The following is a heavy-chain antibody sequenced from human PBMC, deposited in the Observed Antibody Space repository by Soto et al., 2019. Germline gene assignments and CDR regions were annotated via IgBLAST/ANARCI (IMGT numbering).Heavy chain of an antibody. CDR2: IFWDDDK. D-gene: IGHD3-9*01. V-gene: IGHV2-5*02. CDR1: GFSLSTSGVG. Sequence: QITLKESGPTLVKPTQTLTLTCTFSGFSLSTSGVGVGWIRQPPGKALEWLALIFWDDDKRYSPSLKSRLTITMGTSKNQVVLTMTNMDPVDTATYYCAHSPPYDILTGSLNYFDYWGQGTLVTVSS. CDR3: AHSPPYDILTGSLNYFDY. J-gene: IGHJ4*02.